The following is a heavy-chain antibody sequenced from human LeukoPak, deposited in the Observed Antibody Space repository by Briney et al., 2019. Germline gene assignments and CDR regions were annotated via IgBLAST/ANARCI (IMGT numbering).Heavy chain of an antibody. Sequence: SETLSLTCTVSGGSISSYYWSWIRQPPGKGLEWIGYIYYSGSTNYNPSLKSRVTISVDTSKNQFPLKLSSVTAADTAVYYCARGITMIVHDAFDIWGQGTMVTVSS. J-gene: IGHJ3*02. CDR3: ARGITMIVHDAFDI. D-gene: IGHD3-22*01. CDR1: GGSISSYY. CDR2: IYYSGST. V-gene: IGHV4-59*01.